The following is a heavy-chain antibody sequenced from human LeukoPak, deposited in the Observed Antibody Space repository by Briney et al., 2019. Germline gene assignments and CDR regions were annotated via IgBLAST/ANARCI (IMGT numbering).Heavy chain of an antibody. D-gene: IGHD3-22*01. V-gene: IGHV3-30-3*01. CDR3: ATAYDSSGYSWIYFQH. CDR1: GFTFSSYA. CDR2: ISYDGSNK. J-gene: IGHJ1*01. Sequence: PGRSLRLSCAASGFTFSSYAMHWVRQAPGKGLEGVAVISYDGSNKYYADSVKGRFTISGDNSKNTLYLQMNSLRAEDTAVYYCATAYDSSGYSWIYFQHWGQGTLVTVSS.